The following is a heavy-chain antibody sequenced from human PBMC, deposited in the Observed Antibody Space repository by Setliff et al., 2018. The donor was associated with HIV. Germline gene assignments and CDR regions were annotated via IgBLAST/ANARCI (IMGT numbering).Heavy chain of an antibody. CDR1: GGSISSYY. CDR2: IYSNGGT. V-gene: IGHV4-59*12. CDR3: AHIAARPVRYYYYGMDV. D-gene: IGHD6-6*01. Sequence: PSETLSLTCNVSGGSISSYYWSWIRQPPGKGLEYIGYIYSNGGTNYNPSLKSRVTISVDTSKNQFSLKLSSVTAADTAVYYCAHIAARPVRYYYYGMDVWGQGTTVTVSS. J-gene: IGHJ6*02.